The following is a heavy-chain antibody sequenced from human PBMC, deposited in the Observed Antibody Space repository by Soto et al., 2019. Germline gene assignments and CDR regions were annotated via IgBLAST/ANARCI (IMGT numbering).Heavy chain of an antibody. CDR1: GGSVSGYY. V-gene: IGHV4-30-4*08. CDR3: ARAKTYYDSSGYYYFDY. J-gene: IGHJ4*02. D-gene: IGHD3-22*01. Sequence: SETLSLTCAVDGGSVSGYYWTWIRQPPGKGLEWIGYIYYSGSTYYNPSLKSRVTISVDTSKNQFSLKLSSVTAADTAVYYCARAKTYYDSSGYYYFDYWGQGTLVTVSS. CDR2: IYYSGST.